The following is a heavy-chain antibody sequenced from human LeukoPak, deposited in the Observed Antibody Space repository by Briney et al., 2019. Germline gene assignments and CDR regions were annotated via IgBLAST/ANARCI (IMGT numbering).Heavy chain of an antibody. V-gene: IGHV1-2*02. J-gene: IGHJ4*02. CDR1: GYTFTGYY. CDR2: INPNSGGT. Sequence: GASVKVSCKASGYTFTGYYMHWVRQAPGQGLEWMGWINPNSGGTNYAQKFQGRVTMTRDTSISTAYMELSRLRSDDTAVYYCARAYDILTGYYMVGDYWGQGTLVTVSS. D-gene: IGHD3-9*01. CDR3: ARAYDILTGYYMVGDY.